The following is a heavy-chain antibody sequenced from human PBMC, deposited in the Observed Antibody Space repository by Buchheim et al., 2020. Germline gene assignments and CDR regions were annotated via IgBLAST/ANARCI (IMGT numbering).Heavy chain of an antibody. J-gene: IGHJ4*02. CDR2: INPSDGST. CDR1: GYTFTNYD. Sequence: QVQLVQSGAEVKKTGASVKVSCKASGYTFTNYDMHWVRQAPGQGLEWMGVINPSDGSTTYAQKFQGRVTITADESARTAYMELSSLTSDDTAMYYCARGPRGYHDSSGYAVYWGEGSL. V-gene: IGHV1-46*01. CDR3: ARGPRGYHDSSGYAVY. D-gene: IGHD3-22*01.